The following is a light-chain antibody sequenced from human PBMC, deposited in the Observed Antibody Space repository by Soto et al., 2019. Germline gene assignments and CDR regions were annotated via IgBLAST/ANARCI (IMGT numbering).Light chain of an antibody. V-gene: IGLV1-40*01. CDR2: GDS. J-gene: IGLJ1*01. CDR1: GSNIGAGYD. Sequence: QSVLTQPPSVSGAPGQRGTISCTGSGSNIGAGYDVHWYQHRPGTAPKLLVFGDSHRPSGVPDRCSGSESGTSASLAIAGLQSEDEGDHYGQSYGSHLGARSVFGTATKLTVL. CDR3: QSYGSHLGARSV.